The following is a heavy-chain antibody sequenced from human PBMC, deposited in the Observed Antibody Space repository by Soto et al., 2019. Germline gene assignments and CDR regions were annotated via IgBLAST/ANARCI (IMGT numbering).Heavy chain of an antibody. CDR1: GYTFTSYG. Sequence: ASVKVSCKASGYTFTSYGISWVRQAPGQGLEWMGWISAYNGNTNYAQKLQGRVTMTTDTSTSTAYMELRSLRSDDTVVYYCARDYDSSGYYSFDYWGQGTLVTVSS. J-gene: IGHJ4*02. CDR2: ISAYNGNT. V-gene: IGHV1-18*01. CDR3: ARDYDSSGYYSFDY. D-gene: IGHD3-22*01.